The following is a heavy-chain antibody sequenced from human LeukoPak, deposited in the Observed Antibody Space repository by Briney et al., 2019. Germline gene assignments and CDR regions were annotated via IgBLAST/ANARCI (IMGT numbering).Heavy chain of an antibody. V-gene: IGHV3-11*06. CDR2: ISGTSSHA. CDR1: GFTFSDYY. Sequence: GGSLRLSCAASGFTFSDYYMNWIRQAPGKGLEWVSYISGTSSHANYADSVKGRFTISRDNSKNSLYLQMNSLSAEDSAVYYCARGGLGLWFGELLPRWGMDVWGQGTTVTVSS. CDR3: ARGGLGLWFGELLPRWGMDV. D-gene: IGHD3-10*01. J-gene: IGHJ6*02.